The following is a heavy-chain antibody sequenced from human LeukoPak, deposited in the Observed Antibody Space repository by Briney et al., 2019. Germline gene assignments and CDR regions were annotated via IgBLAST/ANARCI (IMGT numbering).Heavy chain of an antibody. J-gene: IGHJ5*02. CDR2: INQDGSAK. V-gene: IGHV3-7*03. Sequence: GGSLRFSCAASGFTFTTYWMTWVRQAPGKGLEWVANINQDGSAKYYVDSMKGRFTISRDNSKNTLYLQMNSLRAEDTAVYYCAKDPVGELLLVWFDPWGQGTLVTVSS. D-gene: IGHD1-26*01. CDR1: GFTFTTYW. CDR3: AKDPVGELLLVWFDP.